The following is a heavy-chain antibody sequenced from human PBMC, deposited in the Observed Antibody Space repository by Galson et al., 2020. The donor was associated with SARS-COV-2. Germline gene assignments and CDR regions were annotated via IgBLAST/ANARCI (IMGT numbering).Heavy chain of an antibody. J-gene: IGHJ6*02. D-gene: IGHD6-13*01. V-gene: IGHV3-23*01. CDR1: GFTFSSYA. CDR2: ISGSGGST. CDR3: AKDLAIAADKKSRYGMDV. Sequence: TGGSLRLSCAASGFTFSSYAMSWVRQAPGKGLEWVSAISGSGGSTYYADSVKGRFTISRDNSKNTLYLQMNSLRAEDTAVYYCAKDLAIAADKKSRYGMDVWGQGTTVTVSS.